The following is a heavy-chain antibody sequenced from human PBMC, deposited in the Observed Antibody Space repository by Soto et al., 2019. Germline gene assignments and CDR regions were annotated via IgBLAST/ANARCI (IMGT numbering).Heavy chain of an antibody. V-gene: IGHV3-23*01. Sequence: EVQLLESGGGLVQPGGSLRLSCAASGFTFSSYAMSWVRQAPGKGLEWVSAISGSGGSTYYADSVKGRFTFSRDKSKNTLYLQMNSLIAEDTAVYYCAKSNGWYAELDYWGQGPLVTVSS. J-gene: IGHJ4*02. CDR1: GFTFSSYA. CDR2: ISGSGGST. D-gene: IGHD6-19*01. CDR3: AKSNGWYAELDY.